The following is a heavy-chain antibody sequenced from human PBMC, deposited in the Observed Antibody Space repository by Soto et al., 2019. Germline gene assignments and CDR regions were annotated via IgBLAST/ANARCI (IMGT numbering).Heavy chain of an antibody. CDR1: GYTFTSYG. V-gene: IGHV1-18*01. CDR2: ISAYNGNT. D-gene: IGHD4-17*01. J-gene: IGHJ6*02. Sequence: QVQLVQSGAEVKKPGASVKVSCKASGYTFTSYGISWVRQAPGQGLEWMGWISAYNGNTNYAQKLQGRVTMTTDTSXXTAYMELRSLRSDDTAVYYCASGPRVTYYYYGMDVWGQGTTVTVSS. CDR3: ASGPRVTYYYYGMDV.